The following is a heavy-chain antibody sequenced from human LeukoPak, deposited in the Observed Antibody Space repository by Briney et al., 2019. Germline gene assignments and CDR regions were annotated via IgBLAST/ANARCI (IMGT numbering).Heavy chain of an antibody. J-gene: IGHJ4*02. CDR2: ISAYNGNT. V-gene: IGHV1-18*01. D-gene: IGHD6-6*01. CDR3: ARDMFRAPLRSSSSVPFDY. CDR1: GYTFTSYD. Sequence: VASVKVSCKASGYTFTSYDINWVRQAPGQGLEWMGWISAYNGNTNYAQKLQGRVTMTTDTSTSTAYMELRSLRSDDTAVYYCARDMFRAPLRSSSSVPFDYWGQGTLVTVSS.